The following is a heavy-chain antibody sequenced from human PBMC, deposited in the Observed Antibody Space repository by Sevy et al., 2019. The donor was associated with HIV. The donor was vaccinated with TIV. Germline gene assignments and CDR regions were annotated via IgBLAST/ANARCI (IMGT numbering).Heavy chain of an antibody. V-gene: IGHV3-23*01. CDR3: AKVNLMEYCSSSSCYPYYYGMDV. CDR2: ISGSGGST. D-gene: IGHD2-2*01. J-gene: IGHJ6*02. Sequence: GGFLRLSCAASGFTFSSYAMSWVRQAPGKGLEWISAISGSGGSTYYADSVKGRFTISRDNSKNTLYLQMNSLRAEDTDVYYCAKVNLMEYCSSSSCYPYYYGMDVWGQGTTVTVSS. CDR1: GFTFSSYA.